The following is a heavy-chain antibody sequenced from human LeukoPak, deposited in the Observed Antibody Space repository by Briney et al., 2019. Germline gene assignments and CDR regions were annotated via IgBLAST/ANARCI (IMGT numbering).Heavy chain of an antibody. CDR3: VAAAGNDYYYYGMDV. V-gene: IGHV3-9*01. Sequence: PGRSLRLSCAASGFTFDDYATHWVRQAPGKGLEWVSGISWNSGSIGYADSVKGRFTISRDNAKNSLYLQMNSLRAEDTALYYCVAAAGNDYYYYGMDVWGQGTTVTVSS. CDR2: ISWNSGSI. J-gene: IGHJ6*02. CDR1: GFTFDDYA. D-gene: IGHD6-13*01.